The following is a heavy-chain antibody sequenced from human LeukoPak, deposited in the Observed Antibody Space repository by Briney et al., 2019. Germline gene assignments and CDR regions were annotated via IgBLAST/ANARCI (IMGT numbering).Heavy chain of an antibody. CDR1: GFTFDDYG. Sequence: AGGSLRLSCAASGFTFDDYGMSWVRQAPGKGLEWVAVISYDESNKYYADSVKGRFTISRDNSRNTLYLEMNSLRIEDTAVYYCARFPSSGWTRGYFQHWGQGTLVTVSS. V-gene: IGHV3-30*03. CDR3: ARFPSSGWTRGYFQH. D-gene: IGHD6-19*01. J-gene: IGHJ1*01. CDR2: ISYDESNK.